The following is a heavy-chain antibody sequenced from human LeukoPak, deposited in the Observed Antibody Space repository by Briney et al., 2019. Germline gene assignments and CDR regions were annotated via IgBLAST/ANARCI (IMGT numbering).Heavy chain of an antibody. CDR3: GRAFPPLRTSSAGDL. CDR2: ISYLSSHV. V-gene: IGHV3-21*01. Sequence: GGSLGLSCSASGFTFSDYDMNWVRQAPGKGLEWVSSISYLSSHVYYGDSVKGRFSISRDNAKNSLYLQMNSLGAEDTAIYYCGRAFPPLRTSSAGDLWGQGILVTVSS. CDR1: GFTFSDYD. J-gene: IGHJ4*02. D-gene: IGHD3-16*01.